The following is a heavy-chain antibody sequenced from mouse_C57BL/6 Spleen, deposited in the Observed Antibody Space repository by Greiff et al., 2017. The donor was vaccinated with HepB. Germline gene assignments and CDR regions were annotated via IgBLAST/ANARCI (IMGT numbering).Heavy chain of an antibody. CDR1: GFSFTSYG. CDR3: ARNGSSFDY. Sequence: QVQLQQSGPGLVQPSQSLSISCTASGFSFTSYGVHWVRQSPGKGLEWLGVICSGGSTDYNATFISSLGNSKDNSNNQVLFKMNSLQADDSSRYYLARNGSSFDYWGQGTTLTVSS. J-gene: IGHJ2*01. V-gene: IGHV2-2*01. CDR2: ICSGGST.